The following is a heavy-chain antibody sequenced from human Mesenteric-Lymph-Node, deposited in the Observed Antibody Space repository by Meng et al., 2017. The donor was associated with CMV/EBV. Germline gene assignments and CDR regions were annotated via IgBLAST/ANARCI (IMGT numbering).Heavy chain of an antibody. Sequence: GESLKISCAASGFIFSSYAMHWVRQAPGMGLEWVAVVSYDEGNKYYIDSVKGRFTISRDNSKNTLYLQMNSLRPEDTAVYYCARGCPSGDDCKIDFWGQGTLVTVSS. J-gene: IGHJ4*02. V-gene: IGHV3-30*10. CDR1: GFIFSSYA. D-gene: IGHD5-12*01. CDR3: ARGCPSGDDCKIDF. CDR2: VSYDEGNK.